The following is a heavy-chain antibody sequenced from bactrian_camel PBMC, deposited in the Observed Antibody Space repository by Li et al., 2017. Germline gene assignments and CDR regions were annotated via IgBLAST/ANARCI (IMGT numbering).Heavy chain of an antibody. Sequence: HVQLVESGGGLVQPGGSLRLSCAASGYTFSTYSLHWVRQGPGKGFEWVSRSAANGAGYYADSVNGRFTISRDNTKNTVYLQMNNLKSEDTALYSCAASCASGSNCYWGQGTQVTVS. V-gene: IGHV3S1*01. CDR3: AASCASGSNCY. CDR2: RSAANGAG. D-gene: IGHD2*01. CDR1: GYTFSTYS. J-gene: IGHJ4*01.